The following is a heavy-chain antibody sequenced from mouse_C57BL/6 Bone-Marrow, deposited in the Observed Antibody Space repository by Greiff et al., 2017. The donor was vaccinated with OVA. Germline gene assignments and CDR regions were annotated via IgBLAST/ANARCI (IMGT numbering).Heavy chain of an antibody. CDR2: IYPGDGDT. CDR3: ASMVTGRVYYFDY. CDR1: GYAFSSSW. D-gene: IGHD2-2*01. J-gene: IGHJ2*01. V-gene: IGHV1-82*01. Sequence: QVQLKQSGPELVKPGASVKISCKASGYAFSSSWMNWVKQRPGKGLEWIGRIYPGDGDTNYNGKFKGKATLTADKSSSTAYMQLSSLTSEDSAVYFCASMVTGRVYYFDYWGQGTTLTVSS.